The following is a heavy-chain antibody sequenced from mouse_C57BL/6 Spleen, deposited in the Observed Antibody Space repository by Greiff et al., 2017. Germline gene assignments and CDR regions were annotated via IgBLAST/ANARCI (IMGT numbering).Heavy chain of an antibody. J-gene: IGHJ2*01. Sequence: VQLQQSVAELVRPGASVKLSCTASGFNIKNPYMHWVKQRPEQGLEWIGRIDPANGNTKYAPKFQGKATITADTSSNTAYLQLSSMTSEDTAIYYCARSILPYYFDYWGQGTTLTVSS. CDR2: IDPANGNT. V-gene: IGHV14-3*01. CDR1: GFNIKNPY. CDR3: ARSILPYYFDY.